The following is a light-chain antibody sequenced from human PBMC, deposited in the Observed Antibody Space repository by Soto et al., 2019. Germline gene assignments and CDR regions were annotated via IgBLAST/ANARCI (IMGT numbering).Light chain of an antibody. V-gene: IGLV1-44*01. Sequence: QSVLTQPPSASGAPGQRVTISCSGSYPNVGDNTVDWYQHLPGSAPRLLIYKNDQRPSGIPDQFSASKSGTSASLAISGLQSGHEADYYCAAWDDIRNTYVFGTGTKVTVL. CDR3: AAWDDIRNTYV. CDR1: YPNVGDNT. J-gene: IGLJ1*01. CDR2: KND.